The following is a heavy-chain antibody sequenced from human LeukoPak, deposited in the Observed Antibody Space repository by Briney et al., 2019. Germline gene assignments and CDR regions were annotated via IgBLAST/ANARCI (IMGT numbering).Heavy chain of an antibody. CDR1: GGSISSYY. V-gene: IGHV4-59*01. Sequence: SETLSLTCTVSGGSISSYYWSWIRQPPGKGLEWIGYIYYSGSTNYNPSLKGRVTISVDTSKNQFSLKLSSVTAADTAVYYCARGFYCSSTSCYNIYYYYMDVWGKGTTVTVSS. CDR3: ARGFYCSSTSCYNIYYYYMDV. CDR2: IYYSGST. J-gene: IGHJ6*03. D-gene: IGHD2-2*02.